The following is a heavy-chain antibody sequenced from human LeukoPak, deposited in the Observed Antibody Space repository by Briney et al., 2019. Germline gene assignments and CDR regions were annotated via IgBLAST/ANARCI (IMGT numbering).Heavy chain of an antibody. CDR3: AGYSNSWLGWFDP. J-gene: IGHJ5*02. CDR2: SGST. CDR1: GGSFSGYY. D-gene: IGHD6-13*01. V-gene: IGHV4-34*01. Sequence: SETLSLTCAVFGGSFSGYYWGWIRQPPGKGLEWIGSGSTYYNPSLKSRVTISVDTSKNQFSLKLSSVTAADTAVYYCAGYSNSWLGWFDPWGQGPWSPCPQ.